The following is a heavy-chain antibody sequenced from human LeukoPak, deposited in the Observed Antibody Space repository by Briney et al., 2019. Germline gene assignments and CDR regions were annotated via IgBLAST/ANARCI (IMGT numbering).Heavy chain of an antibody. CDR2: IYYSGST. D-gene: IGHD2-2*01. CDR3: ARLGVVVVPGYFDY. V-gene: IGHV4-39*07. Sequence: SETLSLTCTVSGGSISSSSYYWGWIRQPPGKGLEWIGSIYYSGSTYYNPSLKSRVTISVDTSENQFSLKLSSVTAADTAVYYCARLGVVVVPGYFDYWGQGTLVTVSS. J-gene: IGHJ4*02. CDR1: GGSISSSSYY.